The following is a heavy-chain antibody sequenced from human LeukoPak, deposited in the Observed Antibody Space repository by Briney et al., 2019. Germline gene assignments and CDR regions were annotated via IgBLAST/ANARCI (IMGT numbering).Heavy chain of an antibody. D-gene: IGHD6-13*01. Sequence: GGSLRLSCAASGFTFSNAWMSWVRQAPGKGLEWVGRIKSKTDGGTTDYAAPVKGRFTISRDDSKNTLYLQMNSLKTEDTAVYYCAKVKDPSIAAAVFDYWGQGTLVTVSS. CDR2: IKSKTDGGTT. J-gene: IGHJ4*02. V-gene: IGHV3-15*01. CDR3: AKVKDPSIAAAVFDY. CDR1: GFTFSNAW.